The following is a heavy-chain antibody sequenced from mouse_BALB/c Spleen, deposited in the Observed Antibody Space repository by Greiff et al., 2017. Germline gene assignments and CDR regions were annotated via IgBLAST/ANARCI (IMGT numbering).Heavy chain of an antibody. V-gene: IGHV1S81*02. CDR1: GYTFTSYW. D-gene: IGHD1-2*01. CDR2: INPSNGRT. J-gene: IGHJ2*01. CDR3: ARRLGDN. Sequence: QVQLQQPGAELVKPGASVKLSCKASGYTFTSYWMHWVKQRPGQGLEWIGEINPSNGRTNYNEKFKSKATLTLDKSSSTAYMQLSSLTSEDSAVYYCARRLGDNWGQGTTLTVSS.